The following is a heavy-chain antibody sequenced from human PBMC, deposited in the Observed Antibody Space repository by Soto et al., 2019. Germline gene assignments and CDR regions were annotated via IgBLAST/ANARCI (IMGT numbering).Heavy chain of an antibody. J-gene: IGHJ4*02. CDR3: ASRITIFGVVIIQTDY. D-gene: IGHD3-3*01. V-gene: IGHV4-39*01. CDR2: IYYSGST. Sequence: SETLSLTCTVSGGSISSSSYYWGWIRQPPGKGLEWIGSIYYSGSTYYNPSLKSRVTISVDTSKNQFSLKLSSVTAADTAVYYCASRITIFGVVIIQTDYWGQGTLVTVSS. CDR1: GGSISSSSYY.